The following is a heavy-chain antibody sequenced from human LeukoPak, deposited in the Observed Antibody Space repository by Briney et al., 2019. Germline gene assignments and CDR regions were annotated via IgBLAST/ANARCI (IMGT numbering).Heavy chain of an antibody. V-gene: IGHV3-33*01. D-gene: IGHD3-22*01. CDR2: ILYDGSNK. CDR1: GFTFSSYG. CDR3: ARDLYDSSGYYFSYYYYYYMDV. J-gene: IGHJ6*03. Sequence: GSLRLSCAASGFTFSSYGMHWVRQAPGKGLEWVAVILYDGSNKYYADSVKGRFTISRDNSKNTLYLQMNSLRAEDTAVYYCARDLYDSSGYYFSYYYYYYMDVWGKGTTVTVSS.